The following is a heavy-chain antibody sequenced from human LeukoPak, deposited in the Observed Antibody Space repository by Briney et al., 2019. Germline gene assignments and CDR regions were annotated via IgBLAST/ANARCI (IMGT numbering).Heavy chain of an antibody. CDR1: GYTFTGYH. CDR3: ARVLVEMATIYYYMDV. V-gene: IGHV1-2*02. J-gene: IGHJ6*03. D-gene: IGHD5-24*01. Sequence: ASVKVSCKASGYTFTGYHMHWVRQAPGQGREWMGWINPNSGGTNYAQKLQGRVTMTTDTSTSTAYMELRSLRSDDTAVYYCARVLVEMATIYYYMDVWGKGTTVTISS. CDR2: INPNSGGT.